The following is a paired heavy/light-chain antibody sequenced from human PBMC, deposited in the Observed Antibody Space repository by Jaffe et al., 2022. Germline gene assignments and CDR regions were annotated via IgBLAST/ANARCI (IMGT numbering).Light chain of an antibody. CDR1: QSINYW. V-gene: IGKV1-5*03. CDR2: KAS. Sequence: DIQMTQSPSTLSASVGDRVTITCRASQSINYWLAWYQQKPGKAPKLLIYKASSLESGVPSRFSGSGSGTEFTLTISRLQPDDFATYYCQQYNSYSWTFGQGTKVEIK. CDR3: QQYNSYSWT. J-gene: IGKJ1*01.
Heavy chain of an antibody. Sequence: QVQLVESGGGVVQPGGSLRLSCAASGFTFSGYGMHWVRQAPGKGLEWVAFLLFDASNKYYADSVKGRFSVSRDNSKNTLYLQMNSLRADDTAVYYCAKEYSSGSNAYWGQGTLVTVSS. CDR1: GFTFSGYG. CDR3: AKEYSSGSNAY. V-gene: IGHV3-30*02. CDR2: LLFDASNK. D-gene: IGHD6-19*01. J-gene: IGHJ4*02.